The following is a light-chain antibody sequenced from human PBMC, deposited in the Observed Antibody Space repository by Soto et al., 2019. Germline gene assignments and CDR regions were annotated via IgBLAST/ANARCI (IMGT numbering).Light chain of an antibody. V-gene: IGLV2-14*01. CDR1: SFDIGGYYY. CDR3: TSYTSSTTLI. Sequence: QSALTQPASVSGSPGQSITISCTGTSFDIGGYYYVSWYQHHPGKAPKLIISEVTNRPSGVSRRFSGSKSGNTASLTISGLQAEDEADYYCTSYTSSTTLIYGGGTKLTVL. CDR2: EVT. J-gene: IGLJ2*01.